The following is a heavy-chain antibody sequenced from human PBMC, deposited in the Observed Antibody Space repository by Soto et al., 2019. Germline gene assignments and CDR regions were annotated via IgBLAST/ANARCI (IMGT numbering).Heavy chain of an antibody. J-gene: IGHJ4*02. Sequence: SETLSLTCTVSGGSISSYYWNWIRQPPGKGLEWIGDIYYGGGTNYNPSLKSRVTLSVDTSKNQFSLKLSSVTAADTAVYYCASQYYYDSSGSQTFDYWGQGTQVTVCS. D-gene: IGHD3-22*01. V-gene: IGHV4-59*01. CDR2: IYYGGGT. CDR3: ASQYYYDSSGSQTFDY. CDR1: GGSISSYY.